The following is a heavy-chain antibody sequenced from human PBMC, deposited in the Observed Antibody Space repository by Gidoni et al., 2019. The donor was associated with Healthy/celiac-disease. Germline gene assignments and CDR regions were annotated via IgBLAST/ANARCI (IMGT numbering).Heavy chain of an antibody. J-gene: IGHJ4*02. CDR3: ARSEYSSSYYFDY. CDR1: GGSISSSSYY. CDR2: IYYSGST. D-gene: IGHD6-6*01. V-gene: IGHV4-39*01. Sequence: QLQLQESGPGLVKPSETLSLTCTVSGGSISSSSYYWGWIRQPPGKGLEWIGSIYYSGSTYYNPSLKSRVTISVDTSKNQFSLKLSSVTAADTAVYYCARSEYSSSYYFDYWGQGTLVTVSS.